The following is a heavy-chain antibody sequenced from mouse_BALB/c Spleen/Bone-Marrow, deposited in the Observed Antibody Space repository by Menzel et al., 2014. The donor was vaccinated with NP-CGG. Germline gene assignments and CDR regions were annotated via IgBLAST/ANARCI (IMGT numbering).Heavy chain of an antibody. V-gene: IGHV1-7*01. CDR1: GYTFTSYW. Sequence: VQLQQSGAELAKPGASVKMSCKASGYTFTSYWMHWVKQRPGQGLEWIGYINPSTGYTEYNQKFKDKATLTADKSSSTAYMHRSSLTSEDSAVYYCARLTTVVPYDYWGQGTTLTVS. D-gene: IGHD1-1*01. J-gene: IGHJ2*01. CDR2: INPSTGYT. CDR3: ARLTTVVPYDY.